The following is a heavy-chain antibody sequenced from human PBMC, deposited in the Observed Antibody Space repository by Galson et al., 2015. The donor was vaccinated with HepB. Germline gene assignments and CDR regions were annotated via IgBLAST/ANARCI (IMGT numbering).Heavy chain of an antibody. J-gene: IGHJ3*02. Sequence: SVKVSCKVSGYTLTELSMHWVRQAPGKGLEWMGGFDPEDGETIYAQKFQGRVTMTEDTSTDTAYMELSSLRSEDTAVYYCATEHVGYDITGTDLDAFDIWGQGTMVTVSS. CDR1: GYTLTELS. V-gene: IGHV1-24*01. CDR2: FDPEDGET. D-gene: IGHD1-7*01. CDR3: ATEHVGYDITGTDLDAFDI.